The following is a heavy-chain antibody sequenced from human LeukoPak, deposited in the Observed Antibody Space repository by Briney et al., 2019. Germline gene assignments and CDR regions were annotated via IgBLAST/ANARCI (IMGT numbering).Heavy chain of an antibody. V-gene: IGHV3-9*01. J-gene: IGHJ6*02. CDR1: GFTFDDYA. Sequence: GGSLRLSCTASGFTFDDYAMHWVRQTPGKGLEWVSHISWNGGSIRYADSVKGRFTVSRDNAKNSLYLQMNSLQTEDTALYYCAKDLVKGYGDYPNFYYYGMDVWGQGTTVTVSS. CDR2: ISWNGGSI. D-gene: IGHD4-17*01. CDR3: AKDLVKGYGDYPNFYYYGMDV.